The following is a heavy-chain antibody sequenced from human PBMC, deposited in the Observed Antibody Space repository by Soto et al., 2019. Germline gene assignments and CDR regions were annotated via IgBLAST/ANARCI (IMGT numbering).Heavy chain of an antibody. CDR2: IDDTTYYT. Sequence: GGSLRLSCSASGFTFSRFAMHWFRQAPGKGLEYIASIDDTTYYTPYADSVKGRFTISRDNSKNTLYLQMNSLRAEDTAVYYCAKDNSGYIQYWGQGTLVTVSS. J-gene: IGHJ4*02. CDR3: AKDNSGYIQY. V-gene: IGHV3-64*04. D-gene: IGHD1-1*01. CDR1: GFTFSRFA.